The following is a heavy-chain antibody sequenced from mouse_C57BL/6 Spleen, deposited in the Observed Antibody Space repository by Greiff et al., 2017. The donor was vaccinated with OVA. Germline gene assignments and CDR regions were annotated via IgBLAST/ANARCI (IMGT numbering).Heavy chain of an antibody. D-gene: IGHD1-1*01. J-gene: IGHJ3*01. CDR3: ARHEGTYYYGSSYQAWFAY. Sequence: QVQLQQSGAELVKPGASVKLSCKASGYTFTEYTIHWVKQRSGQGLEWIGWFYPGSGSIKYNEKFKDKATLTADKSSSTVYMELSRLTSEDSAVYFCARHEGTYYYGSSYQAWFAYWGQGTLVTVSA. V-gene: IGHV1-62-2*01. CDR2: FYPGSGSI. CDR1: GYTFTEYT.